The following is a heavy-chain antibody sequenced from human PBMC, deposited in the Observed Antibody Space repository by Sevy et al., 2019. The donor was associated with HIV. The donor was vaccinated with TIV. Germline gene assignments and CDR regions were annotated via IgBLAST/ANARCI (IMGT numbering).Heavy chain of an antibody. D-gene: IGHD2-8*02. CDR1: GYSFTRSW. Sequence: GESLKISCKGSGYSFTRSWIAWVRQMPGKGLEWMGIIYPDDSETRYSPSFQGQVTISADKSISTAYLQWSSLRASDSTMYYCARLNWTSGICYLDYWGQGNLVTVSS. V-gene: IGHV5-51*01. CDR3: ARLNWTSGICYLDY. CDR2: IYPDDSET. J-gene: IGHJ4*02.